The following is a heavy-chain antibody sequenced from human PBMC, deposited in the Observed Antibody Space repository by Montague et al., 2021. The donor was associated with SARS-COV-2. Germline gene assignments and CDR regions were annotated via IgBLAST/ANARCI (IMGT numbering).Heavy chain of an antibody. J-gene: IGHJ4*02. V-gene: IGHV3-30-3*01. CDR2: ISYDGGTK. Sequence: SLRLSCAASGFTFSTYGMHWVRQAPGKGLEWVALISYDGGTKYYADSVKGRFTISRDKSKNTLFLQMNSLRAEDTAVYYCTRGTMMVVGTDPGFDYWGQGTLVTVSS. CDR1: GFTFSTYG. D-gene: IGHD3-22*01. CDR3: TRGTMMVVGTDPGFDY.